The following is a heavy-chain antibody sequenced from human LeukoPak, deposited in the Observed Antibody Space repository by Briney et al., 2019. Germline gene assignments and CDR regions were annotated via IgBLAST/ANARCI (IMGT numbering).Heavy chain of an antibody. CDR1: GYTFTSYY. D-gene: IGHD3-22*01. Sequence: GASVKVSCKASGYTFTSYYIHWVRQAPGQGLEWMGIINPSGGSTSYAQKFQGRVTMTRDTSTSIVYMELSSLRSEDTAVYYCAGTYYYDSSGYSAFDYWGQGTLVTVSS. J-gene: IGHJ4*02. CDR2: INPSGGST. V-gene: IGHV1-46*01. CDR3: AGTYYYDSSGYSAFDY.